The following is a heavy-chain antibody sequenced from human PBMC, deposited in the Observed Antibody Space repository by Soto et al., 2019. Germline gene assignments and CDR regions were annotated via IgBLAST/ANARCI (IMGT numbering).Heavy chain of an antibody. CDR2: MSGNGGCT. Sequence: PGTGLEWVSSMSGNGGCTYYADSVKGRLNSSRDNSKSTLSLQVNSLRAEDTAVYYFAFFFQAEDGIRDVRSVSAFLLNRSSDL. CDR3: AFFFQAEDGIRDVRSVSAFLLNRSSDL. D-gene: IGHD3-10*02. V-gene: IGHV3-23*01. J-gene: IGHJ2*01.